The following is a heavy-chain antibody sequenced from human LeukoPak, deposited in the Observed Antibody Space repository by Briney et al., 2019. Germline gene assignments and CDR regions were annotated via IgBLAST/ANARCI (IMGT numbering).Heavy chain of an antibody. CDR2: IYYSGST. CDR1: GGSISSYY. Sequence: SETLSLTCTVSGGSISSYYWSWIRQPPGKGLEWIGYIYYSGSTNYNPSLKSRVTISVDTSKNQFSLKLSSVTAADTAVYYCARVDPSTTVLRLGELSSNYYFDYWGQGTLVTVSS. J-gene: IGHJ4*02. CDR3: ARVDPSTTVLRLGELSSNYYFDY. V-gene: IGHV4-59*08. D-gene: IGHD3-16*02.